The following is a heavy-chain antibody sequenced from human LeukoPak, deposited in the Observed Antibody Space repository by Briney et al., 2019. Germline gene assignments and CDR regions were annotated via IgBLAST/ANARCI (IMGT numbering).Heavy chain of an antibody. D-gene: IGHD4-17*01. J-gene: IGHJ3*02. Sequence: GGSLRLSCAASGFTFSNYAMSWVRQAPGKGLEWVSTISGGGGTTSYADSVKGRFTITRDDSKNTLYLQMNSLRAEDTAVYYCAKSRLGGDYDGPNIWGQGTMVTVSS. CDR1: GFTFSNYA. CDR3: AKSRLGGDYDGPNI. CDR2: ISGGGGTT. V-gene: IGHV3-23*01.